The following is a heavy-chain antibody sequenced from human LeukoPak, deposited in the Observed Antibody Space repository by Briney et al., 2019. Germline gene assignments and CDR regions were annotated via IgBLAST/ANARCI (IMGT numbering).Heavy chain of an antibody. CDR1: GGSISSYY. Sequence: SETLSLTCTVSGGSISSYYWSWIRQPPGKGLEWIGYIYYSGSTNYNPSLKSRVTISVDTSKNQFSLKLSSVTAADTAVYYCARSPLPYYDDSSGWLDPWGQGTLVTVSS. J-gene: IGHJ5*02. CDR2: IYYSGST. CDR3: ARSPLPYYDDSSGWLDP. V-gene: IGHV4-59*01. D-gene: IGHD3-22*01.